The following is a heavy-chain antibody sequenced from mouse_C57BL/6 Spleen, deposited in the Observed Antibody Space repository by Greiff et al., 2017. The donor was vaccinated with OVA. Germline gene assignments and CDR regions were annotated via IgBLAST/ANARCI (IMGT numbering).Heavy chain of an antibody. J-gene: IGHJ2*01. CDR2: IHPNSGST. V-gene: IGHV1-64*01. CDR1: GYTFTSYW. Sequence: QVQLQQPGAELVKPGASVKLSCKASGYTFTSYWMHWVTQRPGQGLEWVGMIHPNSGSTNYNEKFKSTAPLTVDKSSSTAYRQLSSRTSEDSAVYTGAREEGDYGKGDYLDYWGQGTTLTVSS. D-gene: IGHD2-1*01. CDR3: AREEGDYGKGDYLDY.